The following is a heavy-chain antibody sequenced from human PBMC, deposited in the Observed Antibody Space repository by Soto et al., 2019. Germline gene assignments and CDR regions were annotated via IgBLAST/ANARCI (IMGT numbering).Heavy chain of an antibody. J-gene: IGHJ4*02. V-gene: IGHV3-33*01. CDR1: GFTFSSYG. CDR2: IWYDGSNK. Sequence: QVQLVESGGGVVQPGRSLRLSCAASGFTFSSYGMHWVRQAPGTGLEWVAVIWYDGSNKYYADSVKGRFTISRDNSKNTLYLQMNSLRAEDTAVYYCARDHGHFDYWGQGTLVTVSS. CDR3: ARDHGHFDY.